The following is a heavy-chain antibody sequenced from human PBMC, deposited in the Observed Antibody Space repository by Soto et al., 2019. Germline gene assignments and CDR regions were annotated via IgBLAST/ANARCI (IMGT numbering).Heavy chain of an antibody. J-gene: IGHJ5*02. CDR1: GFTFSIND. Sequence: QVQLVQSGAEVKKPGASGKFSCKAPGFTFSINDINGVRQAPGQGLQWMGWMNANVDATDSPQEFKGRVTMTWNASISTAYMELSNLKSDDTAVYYCAREVVDGSSLWLDPWGQGTLVTVSS. D-gene: IGHD3-10*01. CDR2: MNANVDAT. CDR3: AREVVDGSSLWLDP. V-gene: IGHV1-8*01.